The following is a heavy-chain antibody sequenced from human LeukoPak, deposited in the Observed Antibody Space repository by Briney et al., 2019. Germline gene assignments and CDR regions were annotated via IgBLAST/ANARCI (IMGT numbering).Heavy chain of an antibody. CDR1: GFIVSGDF. J-gene: IGHJ4*02. V-gene: IGHV3-53*01. CDR3: GRDEGAVAGTGFDH. CDR2: IYSDGST. Sequence: GGSLRLSCAASGFIVSGDFMSWVRQAPGKGLEWVSVIYSDGSTYYADSVKGRFTISRDNSKNTLDLQMTGLRAEDTAVYYCGRDEGAVAGTGFDHWGQGTLVTVSS. D-gene: IGHD6-19*01.